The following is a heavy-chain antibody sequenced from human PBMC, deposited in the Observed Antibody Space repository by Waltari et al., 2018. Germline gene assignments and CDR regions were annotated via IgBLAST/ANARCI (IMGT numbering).Heavy chain of an antibody. CDR3: ARVGIFLGSSSYYGMDV. J-gene: IGHJ6*02. D-gene: IGHD6-6*01. V-gene: IGHV3-74*01. CDR1: GFTFSSYW. CDR2: INSDGSST. Sequence: EVQLVESGGGLVQPGGSLRLSCAASGFTFSSYWMHWVRQAPGKGLVWVSRINSDGSSTSYADSVKCRFTISRDNAKNTLYLQMNSLRAEDTAVYYCARVGIFLGSSSYYGMDVWGQGTTVTVSS.